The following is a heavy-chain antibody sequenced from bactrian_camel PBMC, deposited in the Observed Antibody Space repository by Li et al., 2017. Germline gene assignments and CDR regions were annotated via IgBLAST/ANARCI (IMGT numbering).Heavy chain of an antibody. Sequence: VQLVESGGGLVQPGGSLTVSCAASGFIFSTSWMYWVRQAPGKGLEWVATITHSGNAGFVDSVKGRFTISRDNTQNMVYLQMNSLKSEDTALYYCSRCLSGCSSSWGQGTQVTVS. J-gene: IGHJ6*01. CDR1: GFIFSTSW. CDR2: TITHSGNA. D-gene: IGHD1*01. CDR3: SRCLSGCSSS. V-gene: IGHV3S1*01.